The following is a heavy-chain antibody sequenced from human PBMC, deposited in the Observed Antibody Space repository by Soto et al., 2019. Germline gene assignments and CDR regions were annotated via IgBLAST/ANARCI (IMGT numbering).Heavy chain of an antibody. CDR2: ISASGGST. D-gene: IGHD2-21*02. V-gene: IGHV3-23*01. J-gene: IGHJ4*02. Sequence: PGGSLRLSCAASGFTFSTYAMNWVRQAPGKGLEWVSAISASGGSTYYADSVKGRFTISRDNSKKMLYLQMNSLRAEDTAVYYCAKEGPLGRTVVVTAIVDYWGQGTQVTVSS. CDR3: AKEGPLGRTVVVTAIVDY. CDR1: GFTFSTYA.